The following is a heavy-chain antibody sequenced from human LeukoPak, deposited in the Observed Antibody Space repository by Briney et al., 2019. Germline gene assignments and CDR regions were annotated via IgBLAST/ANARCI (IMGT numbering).Heavy chain of an antibody. V-gene: IGHV3-9*01. D-gene: IGHD1-14*01. J-gene: IGHJ4*02. Sequence: GGSLRLSCAASGFTFDDYAMHWVRQAPGKGLEWVSGISWNSGSIGYADSVKGRFTISRDNAKNSLYLQMNSLRAEDTALYYCAKDIATGNRLYYFDYWGPRTLVTVSS. CDR1: GFTFDDYA. CDR3: AKDIATGNRLYYFDY. CDR2: ISWNSGSI.